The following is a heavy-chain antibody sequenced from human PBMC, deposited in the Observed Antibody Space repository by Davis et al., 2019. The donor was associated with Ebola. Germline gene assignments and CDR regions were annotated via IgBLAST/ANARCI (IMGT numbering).Heavy chain of an antibody. CDR1: GGSISRYY. V-gene: IGHV4-4*09. CDR2: TYHRGST. J-gene: IGHJ1*01. CDR3: ARGIAAEYFQN. Sequence: PSQTLSLTFTVSGGSISRYYCSWIRQSPGKRLEWIGSTYHRGSTTYNPSLKSRVSMSVDPSTNQFSLTLSSVTASDTAVYYCARGIAAEYFQNWGRGTHVIVSS.